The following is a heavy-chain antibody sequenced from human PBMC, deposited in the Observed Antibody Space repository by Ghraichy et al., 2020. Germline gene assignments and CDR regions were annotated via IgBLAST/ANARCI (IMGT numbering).Heavy chain of an antibody. Sequence: GVLRLSCAASGFTFSDYAMHWVRQAPGKGLQWVAGIWYDGSKKYYADSVKGRLSISRDNSRDTLFLQVNSLRTEDTAVYFCARGFDLIDSWGQGTLVTVSS. CDR1: GFTFSDYA. CDR2: IWYDGSKK. CDR3: ARGFDLIDS. V-gene: IGHV3-33*08. J-gene: IGHJ4*02.